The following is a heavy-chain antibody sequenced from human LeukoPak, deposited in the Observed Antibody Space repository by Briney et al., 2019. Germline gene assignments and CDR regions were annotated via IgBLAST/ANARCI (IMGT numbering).Heavy chain of an antibody. CDR3: ARDKDYDFWSGN. D-gene: IGHD3-3*01. Sequence: GGSLRLSCAASGFTFSSYSMNWVRQAPGKGLEWVSSISSSSSYIYYADSVKGRFTISRDNAKNSLYLQMNSLRAEDTAVYYCARDKDYDFWSGNWGQGTLVTVSS. V-gene: IGHV3-21*01. CDR2: ISSSSSYI. CDR1: GFTFSSYS. J-gene: IGHJ4*02.